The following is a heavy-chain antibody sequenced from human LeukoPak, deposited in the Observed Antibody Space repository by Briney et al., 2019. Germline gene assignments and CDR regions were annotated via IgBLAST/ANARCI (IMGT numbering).Heavy chain of an antibody. CDR3: AKDKSSGWFLAFDY. D-gene: IGHD6-19*01. V-gene: IGHV3-74*01. CDR1: GFIFSSYW. CDR2: INTDGSST. Sequence: GGSLRLSCAASGFIFSSYWMHWVRQAPGKGLVWVSRINTDGSSTSYADSVKGRFTISRDNAKNSLYLQMNSLRAEDTALYYCAKDKSSGWFLAFDYWGQGTLVTVSS. J-gene: IGHJ4*02.